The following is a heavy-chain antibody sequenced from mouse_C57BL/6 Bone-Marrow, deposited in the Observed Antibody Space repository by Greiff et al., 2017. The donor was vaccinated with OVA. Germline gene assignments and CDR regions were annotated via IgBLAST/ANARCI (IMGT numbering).Heavy chain of an antibody. J-gene: IGHJ2*01. CDR1: GYTFTSYW. CDR3: ASLYDSLFDY. Sequence: VQLQQPGAELVMPGASVKLSCKASGYTFTSYWMHWVKQRPGQGLEWIGEIDPSDSYTNYNQKFKGKSTLTVDKSSSTAYMQLSSLTSEDSAVYYCASLYDSLFDYWGQGTTLTVSS. D-gene: IGHD2-4*01. V-gene: IGHV1-69*01. CDR2: IDPSDSYT.